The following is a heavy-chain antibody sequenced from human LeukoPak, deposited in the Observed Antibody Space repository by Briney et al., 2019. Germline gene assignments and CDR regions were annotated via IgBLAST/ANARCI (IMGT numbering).Heavy chain of an antibody. J-gene: IGHJ4*02. CDR1: GFTFSGYS. CDR2: ISYDGSNI. V-gene: IGHV3-30*18. D-gene: IGHD3-22*01. Sequence: PGGSLRLSCAASGFTFSGYSMHWVRQAPGKGLEWVAVISYDGSNIYYADSVKGRFIISRDNSKNTLYLQMNSLRAEDTAVYYCAKEADDSSAYLCYFDYWGQGTLVTVSS. CDR3: AKEADDSSAYLCYFDY.